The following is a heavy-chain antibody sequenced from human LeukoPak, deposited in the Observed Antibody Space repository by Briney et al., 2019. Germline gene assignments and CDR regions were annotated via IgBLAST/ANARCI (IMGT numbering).Heavy chain of an antibody. V-gene: IGHV4-61*02. CDR3: ARDPDYSTDYYYYMDV. D-gene: IGHD4-11*01. CDR1: GGSISSGSYY. J-gene: IGHJ6*03. CDR2: IYTSGST. Sequence: PSETLSLTCTVSGGSISSGSYYWSWIRQPAGKGLEWIGRIYTSGSTNYNLSLKSRVTISVDTSKNQFSLKLSSVTAADTAVYYCARDPDYSTDYYYYMDVWGKGTTVTVSS.